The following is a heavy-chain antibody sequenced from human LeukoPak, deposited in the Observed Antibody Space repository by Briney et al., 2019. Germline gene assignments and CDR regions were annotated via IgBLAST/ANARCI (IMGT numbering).Heavy chain of an antibody. CDR1: GFTYSDYY. D-gene: IGHD4-17*01. Sequence: PGGSLRLSCAASGFTYSDYYMRWIRQAPGKGLEWVSYISSSSSYTNYADSVKGRFTISRDNAKNSLYLQMNSLRAEDTAVYYCARGSYGDPTRFDPWGQGTLVTVSS. CDR3: ARGSYGDPTRFDP. CDR2: ISSSSSYT. J-gene: IGHJ5*02. V-gene: IGHV3-11*05.